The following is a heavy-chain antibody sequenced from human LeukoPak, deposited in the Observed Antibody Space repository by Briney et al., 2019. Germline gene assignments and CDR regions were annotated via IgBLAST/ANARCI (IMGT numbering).Heavy chain of an antibody. CDR1: GLTFADYA. V-gene: IGHV3-9*01. CDR2: ISWNSASI. J-gene: IGHJ4*02. D-gene: IGHD3-10*01. Sequence: PGSSLSLSCAASGLTFADYAMHWVRQAPGQGLECVSGISWNSASIDYADSVKGRFTISRDNAKNSLYLQMNSLRSEDTALYYCAKVHGSGSLDYWGQGTLVTVSS. CDR3: AKVHGSGSLDY.